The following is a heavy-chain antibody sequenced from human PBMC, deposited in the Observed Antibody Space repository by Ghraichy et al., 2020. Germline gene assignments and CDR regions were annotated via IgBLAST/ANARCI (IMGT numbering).Heavy chain of an antibody. D-gene: IGHD4/OR15-4a*01. Sequence: SETLSLTCTVSGGSITNSYWNWIRQAPGKGLEWIGYISYSGNTHYNPSLQSRITISIDTSKNQFSLKLNSVTAADTAVYYCARANFYGTNSRGAFEIWGQGTMVTVSS. CDR1: GGSITNSY. J-gene: IGHJ3*02. V-gene: IGHV4-59*01. CDR2: ISYSGNT. CDR3: ARANFYGTNSRGAFEI.